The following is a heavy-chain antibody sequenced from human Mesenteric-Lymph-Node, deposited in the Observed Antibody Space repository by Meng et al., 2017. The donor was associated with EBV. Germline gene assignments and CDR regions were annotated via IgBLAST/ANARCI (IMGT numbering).Heavy chain of an antibody. CDR3: ATLGSFASSIDP. D-gene: IGHD3-16*01. Sequence: VNLHKWAAGLFNALRTLSLTCGVYGAGSSDYYWTWIRQPSGTGLEWIGEVHQAGATIYNQSLVSRVTISTDTSKNQFSLKVTSVTAEDTAVYFCATLGSFASSIDPWGQGTLVTVSS. V-gene: IGHV4-34*01. CDR2: VHQAGAT. CDR1: GAGSSDYY. J-gene: IGHJ5*02.